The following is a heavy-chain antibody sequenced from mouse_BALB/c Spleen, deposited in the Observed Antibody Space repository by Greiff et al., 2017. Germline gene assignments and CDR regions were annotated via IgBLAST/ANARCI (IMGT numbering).Heavy chain of an antibody. V-gene: IGHV10-1*02. CDR1: GFTFNTYA. D-gene: IGHD2-3*01. J-gene: IGHJ4*01. CDR3: VRDDGYAMDY. Sequence: EADGGLVQPKGSLKLSCAASGFTFNTYAMNWVRQAPGKGLEWVARIRSKSNNYATYYADSVKDRFTISRDDSQSMLYLQMNNLKTEDTAMYYCVRDDGYAMDYWGQGTSVTVSS. CDR2: IRSKSNNYAT.